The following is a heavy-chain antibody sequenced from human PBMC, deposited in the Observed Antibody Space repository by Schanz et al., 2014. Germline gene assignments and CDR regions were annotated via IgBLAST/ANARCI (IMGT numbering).Heavy chain of an antibody. CDR1: GFTVSNSY. Sequence: QVQLVESGGGVVQPGRSLRLSCAASGFTVSNSYIHWVRQAPGKGLEWVAVISDDGSGKYSADSVKGRFTISRDNSKNMVFLQMTSLRAEDTAVYYCAKEKGGHSGYDLVSWGQGTLLIVSS. J-gene: IGHJ5*02. CDR2: ISDDGSGK. V-gene: IGHV3-30*18. D-gene: IGHD5-12*01. CDR3: AKEKGGHSGYDLVS.